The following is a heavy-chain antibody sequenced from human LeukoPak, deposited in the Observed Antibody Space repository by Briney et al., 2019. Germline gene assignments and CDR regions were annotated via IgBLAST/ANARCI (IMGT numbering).Heavy chain of an antibody. Sequence: ASVKVSCKASGYTFTGYYMHWVRQAPGQGLEWMGWINPNSGGTNYAQKFQGWVTMTRDTSISTAYMELSRLRSDDTAVYYCARGEFVPEDYSGSSGFDPWGQGTLVTVSS. CDR2: INPNSGGT. V-gene: IGHV1-2*04. J-gene: IGHJ5*02. CDR3: ARGEFVPEDYSGSSGFDP. CDR1: GYTFTGYY. D-gene: IGHD1-26*01.